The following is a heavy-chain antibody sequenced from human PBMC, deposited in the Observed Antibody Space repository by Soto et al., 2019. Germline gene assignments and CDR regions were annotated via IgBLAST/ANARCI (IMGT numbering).Heavy chain of an antibody. CDR2: INPSGGST. CDR1: GYTFTSYY. J-gene: IGHJ6*03. CDR3: ARVSYLTGTTSYYYYYMDV. Sequence: EASVKVSCKASGYTFTSYYMHWVRQAPGQGLEWMGIINPSGGSTSYAQKFQGRATMTRDTSTSTVYMELSSLRSEDTAVYYCARVSYLTGTTSYYYYYMDVWGKGTTVTVSS. V-gene: IGHV1-46*03. D-gene: IGHD1-7*01.